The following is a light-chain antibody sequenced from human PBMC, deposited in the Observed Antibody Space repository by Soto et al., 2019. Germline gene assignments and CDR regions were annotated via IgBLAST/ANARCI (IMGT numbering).Light chain of an antibody. V-gene: IGLV2-14*03. Sequence: QSVLTQPASVSGSPGQSITISCTGTSSDVGAYDYVSWYQQHPDKAPKLMIYGVSNRPSGVSNRFSGSKSVNTATLTISGLQTEDEADYYCSSYTSSSTRAFGTGTKVTVL. CDR2: GVS. CDR3: SSYTSSSTRA. J-gene: IGLJ1*01. CDR1: SSDVGAYDY.